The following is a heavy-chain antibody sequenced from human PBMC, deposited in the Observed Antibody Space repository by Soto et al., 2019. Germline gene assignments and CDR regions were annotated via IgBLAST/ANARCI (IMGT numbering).Heavy chain of an antibody. V-gene: IGHV5-51*01. D-gene: IGHD1-26*01. CDR1: GFIFRNYW. CDR3: ARSLGATEGGAFEY. CDR2: IYTGDSDT. J-gene: IGHJ4*02. Sequence: GESLKIAGKGCGFIFRNYWIAWGRQMPGQGLEWVRIIYTGDSDTRYNPSLQGQVTISVDRSTATTYLQWNSLKASDTAMYFCARSLGATEGGAFEYWGQGTPVTVSS.